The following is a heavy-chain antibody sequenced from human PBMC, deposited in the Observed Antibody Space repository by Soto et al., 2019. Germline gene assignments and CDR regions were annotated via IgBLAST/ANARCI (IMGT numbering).Heavy chain of an antibody. CDR2: IQPGDSDT. D-gene: IGHD2-2*01. CDR3: ARHRVPSVVPAADGAFDF. V-gene: IGHV5-51*01. Sequence: GESLTISCNGSGYTFSNHWIGWVRQMPGKGLEWMGIIQPGDSDTRYGPSFRGQVTMSADRSISTAYLQWSSLQASDTAIYFCARHRVPSVVPAADGAFDFWGQGTMVTVSS. CDR1: GYTFSNHW. J-gene: IGHJ3*01.